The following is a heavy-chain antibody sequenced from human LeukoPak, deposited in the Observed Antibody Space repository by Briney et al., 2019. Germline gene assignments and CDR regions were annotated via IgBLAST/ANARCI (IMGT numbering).Heavy chain of an antibody. D-gene: IGHD2-8*01. CDR2: INPNSGGT. Sequence: ASVKVSCKASGYTSTGHYMHWGRQAPGQGLYGREGINPNSGGTKYAQKFQDKVTMPRDTSISTAYMELSRLRSDDTAVYFCARVDYCSKGVCVNFDYWGQGTLVTVSS. J-gene: IGHJ4*02. CDR1: GYTSTGHY. CDR3: ARVDYCSKGVCVNFDY. V-gene: IGHV1-2*02.